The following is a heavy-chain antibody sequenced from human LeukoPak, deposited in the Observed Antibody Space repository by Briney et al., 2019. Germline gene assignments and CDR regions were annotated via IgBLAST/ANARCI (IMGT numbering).Heavy chain of an antibody. CDR1: GFTFSSYA. V-gene: IGHV3-30-3*01. CDR2: TSDDGSAK. D-gene: IGHD4-17*01. Sequence: GGSLRLSCAASGFTFSSYAMHWGRQAPGKGLQWLALTSDDGSAKYYADSVKGRFTISRDNSQNTLYLQMNSLRADETAIYYCARAPGGFHGDYSPIAYWGQGTLVTVSS. CDR3: ARAPGGFHGDYSPIAY. J-gene: IGHJ4*02.